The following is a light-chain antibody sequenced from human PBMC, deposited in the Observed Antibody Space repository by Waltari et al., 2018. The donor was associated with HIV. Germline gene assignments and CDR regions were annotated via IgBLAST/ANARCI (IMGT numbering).Light chain of an antibody. CDR2: QVN. Sequence: QSALTQPASVSGSPGQSITISCSGTSSDVGDYRSVSWYQLHPGKAPQLLIFQVNNRPSGFSIRCSGSKSGNTASLTISGLQTEDEGDYYCSSFAAGGTQVFGTGTKVTV. V-gene: IGLV2-14*01. CDR3: SSFAAGGTQV. J-gene: IGLJ1*01. CDR1: SSDVGDYRS.